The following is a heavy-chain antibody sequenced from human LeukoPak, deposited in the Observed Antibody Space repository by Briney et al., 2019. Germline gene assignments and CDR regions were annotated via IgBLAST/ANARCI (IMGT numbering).Heavy chain of an antibody. CDR2: MYYSGST. CDR1: GASISSSGNY. CDR3: ASFGILDSEYYYYYGMDV. J-gene: IGHJ6*02. Sequence: SETLSLTCSVSGASISSSGNYWSWIRQHPGKGLEWIGNMYYSGSTYYNPSLKSRVTISVDKSKNQFSLKLSSVTAADTAVYYCASFGILDSEYYYYYGMDVWGQGTTVTVSS. V-gene: IGHV4-31*03. D-gene: IGHD3/OR15-3a*01.